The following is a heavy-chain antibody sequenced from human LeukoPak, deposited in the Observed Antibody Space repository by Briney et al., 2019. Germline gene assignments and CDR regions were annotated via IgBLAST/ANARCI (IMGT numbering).Heavy chain of an antibody. V-gene: IGHV4-34*01. Sequence: SETLSLTCAVYGGSFSGYYWSWIRQPPGKGLEWIGEINHSGSTNYNPSLKSRVTISVDTSKNQFSLKLSSVTAADTAVNYCARPNLHKYPVAGTSSYLDYWGQGTLVTVSS. D-gene: IGHD6-19*01. J-gene: IGHJ4*02. CDR3: ARPNLHKYPVAGTSSYLDY. CDR1: GGSFSGYY. CDR2: INHSGST.